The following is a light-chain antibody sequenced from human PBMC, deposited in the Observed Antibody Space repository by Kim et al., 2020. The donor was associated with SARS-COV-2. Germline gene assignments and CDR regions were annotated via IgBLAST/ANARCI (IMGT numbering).Light chain of an antibody. CDR3: SSYTSSSTPYV. Sequence: GTSSGFAGYIFVSWYQQRPGKATKLMIYDVSNRPSGFSIRFAGSKSGNTASLTISGLQAEDEADYYCSSYTSSSTPYVFGTGTKVTVL. J-gene: IGLJ1*01. CDR2: DVS. CDR1: SSGFAGYIF. V-gene: IGLV2-14*03.